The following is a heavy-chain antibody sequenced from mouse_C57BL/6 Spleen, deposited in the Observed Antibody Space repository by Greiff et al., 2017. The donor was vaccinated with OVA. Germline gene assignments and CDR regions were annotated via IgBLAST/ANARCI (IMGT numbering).Heavy chain of an antibody. J-gene: IGHJ2*01. CDR1: GYTFTSYW. V-gene: IGHV1-55*01. Sequence: QVQLQQPGAELVKPGASVKMSCKASGYTFTSYWITWVKQRPGQGLEWIGDIYPGSGSPKSDEKFKRQATLTVDTSSSTAYMQLSSLTSEDSAVYYCARSERDYFDYWGQGTTLTVSS. CDR3: ARSERDYFDY. CDR2: IYPGSGSP.